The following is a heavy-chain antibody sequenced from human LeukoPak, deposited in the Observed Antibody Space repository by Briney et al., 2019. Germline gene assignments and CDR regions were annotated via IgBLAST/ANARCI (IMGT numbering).Heavy chain of an antibody. J-gene: IGHJ4*02. V-gene: IGHV3-15*01. Sequence: RGSLRLSCAASGFTFTNAWVSWVRQAPGDGLEWVGRIKTKTAGETTDYAAAVTGRFTISREDSKNTVYLQMNSLTSEDTAVYYCTTARVGYWGQGTLVTVSS. CDR3: TTARVGY. CDR1: GFTFTNAW. CDR2: IKTKTAGETT.